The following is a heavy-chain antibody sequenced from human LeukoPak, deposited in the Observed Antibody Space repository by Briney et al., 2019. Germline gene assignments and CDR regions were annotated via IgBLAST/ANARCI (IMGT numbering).Heavy chain of an antibody. Sequence: PSETLSLTCAVYGGSFSGYYWSWIRQPPGKGLEWIGEINHSGSTNYNPSLKSRVTISVDTSKNQFSLKLSSVTAADTAVYYCARLPRYSSSWYIDYWGQGTLVTVSS. D-gene: IGHD6-13*01. V-gene: IGHV4-34*01. J-gene: IGHJ4*02. CDR1: GGSFSGYY. CDR2: INHSGST. CDR3: ARLPRYSSSWYIDY.